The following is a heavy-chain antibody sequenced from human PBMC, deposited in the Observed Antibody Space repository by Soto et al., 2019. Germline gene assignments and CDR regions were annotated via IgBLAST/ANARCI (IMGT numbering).Heavy chain of an antibody. CDR3: AKDDFPACNYYDSSHGFDI. D-gene: IGHD3-22*01. V-gene: IGHV3-9*01. J-gene: IGHJ3*02. CDR2: ISWNSGSI. Sequence: PGGSLRLSCAASGFTFDDYAMHWVRQAPGKGLEWVSGISWNSGSIGYADSVKGRFTISRDNAKNSLYLQMNSLRAEDTALYYCAKDDFPACNYYDSSHGFDIWGQGTMVTVSS. CDR1: GFTFDDYA.